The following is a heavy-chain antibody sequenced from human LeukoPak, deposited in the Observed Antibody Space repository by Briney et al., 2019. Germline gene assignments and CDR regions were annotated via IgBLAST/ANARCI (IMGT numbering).Heavy chain of an antibody. Sequence: PSETLSLTCTVSGGSISSGGYYWSWIRQHPGKGLEWIGYIYYSGSTYYNPSLKSRVTISVDTSKNQFSLKLSSVTAADTAVYYCARLLLWFRELPREADYWGQGTLVTVSS. J-gene: IGHJ4*02. V-gene: IGHV4-31*03. CDR1: GGSISSGGYY. CDR2: IYYSGST. CDR3: ARLLLWFRELPREADY. D-gene: IGHD3-10*01.